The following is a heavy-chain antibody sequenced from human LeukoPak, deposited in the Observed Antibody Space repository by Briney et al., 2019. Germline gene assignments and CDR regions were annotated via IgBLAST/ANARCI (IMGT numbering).Heavy chain of an antibody. V-gene: IGHV3-30-3*02. CDR3: AKQLGYCSDGSCYFPY. D-gene: IGHD2-15*01. Sequence: KPGGSLRLSCAASRFTFSSSAMSWVRQAPGKGLEWVAVISYDGSNKYYADSVKGRFTISRDNSKSTLCLQMNSLRAEDTAVYYCAKQLGYCSDGSCYFPYWGQGTLVTVSS. J-gene: IGHJ4*02. CDR1: RFTFSSSA. CDR2: ISYDGSNK.